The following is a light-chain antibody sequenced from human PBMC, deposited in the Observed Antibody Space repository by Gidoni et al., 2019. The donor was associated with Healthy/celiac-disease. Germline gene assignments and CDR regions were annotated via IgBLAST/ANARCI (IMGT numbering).Light chain of an antibody. CDR2: GAS. J-gene: IGKJ4*01. CDR1: QSVSSH. CDR3: QQYNNWPPLT. Sequence: EIVMTQSPATLSVSPGERATLSCRARQSVSSHLAWYQQKPGQAPRLLIYGASTRATGIPARFSGSGSGTEFTLTISSLQSEDFAVYYCQQYNNWPPLTLGGGTKVEIK. V-gene: IGKV3-15*01.